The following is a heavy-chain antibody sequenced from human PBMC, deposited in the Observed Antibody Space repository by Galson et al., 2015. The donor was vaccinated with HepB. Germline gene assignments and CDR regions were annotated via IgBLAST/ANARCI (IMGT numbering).Heavy chain of an antibody. CDR1: GGSISSYY. CDR2: IYYSGST. J-gene: IGHJ4*02. V-gene: IGHV4-59*01. D-gene: IGHD6-19*01. CDR3: ARGAVAGTQYYFDY. Sequence: QVQLQESGPGLVKPSETLSLTCTVSGGSISSYYWSWIRQPPGKGLEWIGYIYYSGSTNYNPSLESRVTISVDTSKNQFSLKLSSVTAADTAVYYCARGAVAGTQYYFDYWGQGTLVTVSS.